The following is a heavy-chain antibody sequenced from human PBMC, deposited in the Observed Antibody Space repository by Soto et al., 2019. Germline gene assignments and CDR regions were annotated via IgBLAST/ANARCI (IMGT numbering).Heavy chain of an antibody. CDR3: ARDESPYCSSTSCRGAEYFQH. V-gene: IGHV4-34*01. J-gene: IGHJ1*01. Sequence: PSETLSLTCAVHGGSFSGYYWSWIRQPPGKGLEWIGEINHSGSTNYNPSLKSRVTISVDTSKNQFSLKLSSVTAADTAVYYCARDESPYCSSTSCRGAEYFQHWGQGTLVTVSS. D-gene: IGHD2-2*01. CDR1: GGSFSGYY. CDR2: INHSGST.